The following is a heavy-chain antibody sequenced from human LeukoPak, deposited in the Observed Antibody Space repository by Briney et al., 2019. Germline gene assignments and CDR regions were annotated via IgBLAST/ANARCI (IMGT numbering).Heavy chain of an antibody. V-gene: IGHV6-1*01. J-gene: IGHJ4*02. Sequence: SQTLSLTCAISGDSVSSNSAAWNWIRQSPSRGLEWLGRTYYRSKWYNDYAVSVKSRITINPDTSKNQFSLQLNSVTPEDTAVYYCAKAPAPYGSGSYYNFWGQGTLVTVSS. CDR1: GDSVSSNSAA. D-gene: IGHD3-10*01. CDR3: AKAPAPYGSGSYYNF. CDR2: TYYRSKWYN.